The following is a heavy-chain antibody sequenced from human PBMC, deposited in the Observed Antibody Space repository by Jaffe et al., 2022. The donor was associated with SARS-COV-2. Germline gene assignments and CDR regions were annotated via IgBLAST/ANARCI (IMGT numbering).Heavy chain of an antibody. V-gene: IGHV4-28*01. CDR3: ARTHCSSIRCYIDY. D-gene: IGHD2-2*02. CDR2: INYSGNT. Sequence: QVQLQESGPGLVKPSDTLSLTCAVSGYSISISNWWGWIRQPPGKGLEWIGYINYSGNTYYNPSLKSRVTMSVDTSKNQFFLNLSSVTAVDTGVYYCARTHCSSIRCYIDYWGQGTLVTVSS. CDR1: GYSISISNW. J-gene: IGHJ4*02.